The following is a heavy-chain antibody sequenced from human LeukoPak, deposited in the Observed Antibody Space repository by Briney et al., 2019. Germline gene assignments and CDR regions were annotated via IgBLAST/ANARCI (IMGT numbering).Heavy chain of an antibody. J-gene: IGHJ4*02. CDR3: TRGSSGRRDN. CDR1: GYTFTSCD. D-gene: IGHD6-19*01. CDR2: MNPNSGNT. Sequence: ASVKVSCKSSGYTFTSCDINWVRQATGQGLEWMGWMNPNSGNTGYGQSFQGRITMTSDISIGIAYMELSNLTSEDTAIYYCTRGSSGRRDNWGQGNLVTVSA. V-gene: IGHV1-8*01.